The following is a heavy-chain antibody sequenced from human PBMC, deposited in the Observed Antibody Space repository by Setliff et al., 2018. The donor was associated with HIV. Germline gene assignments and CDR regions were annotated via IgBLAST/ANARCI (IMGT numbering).Heavy chain of an antibody. V-gene: IGHV3-21*01. J-gene: IGHJ4*02. D-gene: IGHD3-22*01. CDR2: ISSSSSYI. CDR1: GFTFSTYN. Sequence: GGSLRLSCAASGFTFSTYNMNWVRQAPGKGLEWVSSISSSSSYIYYADSVKGRFTISRDNAKNSLYLQMNSLRAEDTAVYYCARVVGAYYDSSGYYYSYYFDYWGQGTLVTSPQ. CDR3: ARVVGAYYDSSGYYYSYYFDY.